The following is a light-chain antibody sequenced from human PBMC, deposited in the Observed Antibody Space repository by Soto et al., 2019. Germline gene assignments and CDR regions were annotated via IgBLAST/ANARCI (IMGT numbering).Light chain of an antibody. CDR1: QDISNY. CDR2: DAS. CDR3: QQYDNLPT. Sequence: DIQMTQSPSSLSASVGDRVTITCQASQDISNYLNWYQQKPGKAPKLLIYDASNLETGDPSRLSGSGSGTDFTFTISILQPEDIATYYCQQYDNLPTFGPGTKVDIK. V-gene: IGKV1-33*01. J-gene: IGKJ3*01.